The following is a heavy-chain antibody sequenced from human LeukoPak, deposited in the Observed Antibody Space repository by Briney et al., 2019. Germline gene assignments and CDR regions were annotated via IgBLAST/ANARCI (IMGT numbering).Heavy chain of an antibody. V-gene: IGHV3-48*04. D-gene: IGHD6-13*01. Sequence: GGSLRLSCAASGFTFSSYAMNWVRQAPGKGLEWVSYISSSGSTIYYADSVKGRFTISRDNAKNSLYLQMNSLRAEDTAVYYCAKDIYTHRIAAAGPVDYWGQGTLVTVSS. J-gene: IGHJ4*02. CDR2: ISSSGSTI. CDR1: GFTFSSYA. CDR3: AKDIYTHRIAAAGPVDY.